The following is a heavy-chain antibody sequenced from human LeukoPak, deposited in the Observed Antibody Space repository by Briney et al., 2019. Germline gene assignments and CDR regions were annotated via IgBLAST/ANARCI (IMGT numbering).Heavy chain of an antibody. CDR1: GYTFTGYY. Sequence: ASVKVSCKASGYTFTGYYMHWVRQAPGQGLEWMGWINPNSGGTNYAQKFQGRVTMTRDTSISTAYMELSRLRSDDTAVYYCASLREDIVVAGVDYWGQGTLVTVSS. V-gene: IGHV1-2*02. CDR3: ASLREDIVVAGVDY. D-gene: IGHD6-19*01. J-gene: IGHJ4*02. CDR2: INPNSGGT.